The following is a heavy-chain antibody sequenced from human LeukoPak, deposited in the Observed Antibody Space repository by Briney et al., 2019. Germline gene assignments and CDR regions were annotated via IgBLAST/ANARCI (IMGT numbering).Heavy chain of an antibody. CDR3: ARDYYDSRGEAVDI. J-gene: IGHJ3*02. CDR1: GGSISSHY. D-gene: IGHD3-22*01. V-gene: IGHV4-59*11. CDR2: IYYSGNT. Sequence: KPSENLSLTCTVSGGSISSHYWSWIRQPPGKGLEWIGYIYYSGNTNYNPALKSRLTISVDTSKNQFSLRLTSVTAADTAMYYCARDYYDSRGEAVDIWGQGTMVTVSS.